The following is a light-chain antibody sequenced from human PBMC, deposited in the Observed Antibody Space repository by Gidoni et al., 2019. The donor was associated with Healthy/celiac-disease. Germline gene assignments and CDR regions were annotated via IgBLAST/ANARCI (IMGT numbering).Light chain of an antibody. CDR2: DVS. Sequence: QSALTQPASVSGSPGQSITISCTGTSSYVGGYNSVSWYQQHPGKAPKLMIYDVSNRPSGVSNRFSGSKSGNTASLTISGLQAEDEADYYCSSYISSSTLVFGGGTKLTVL. CDR1: SSYVGGYNS. J-gene: IGLJ2*01. CDR3: SSYISSSTLV. V-gene: IGLV2-14*01.